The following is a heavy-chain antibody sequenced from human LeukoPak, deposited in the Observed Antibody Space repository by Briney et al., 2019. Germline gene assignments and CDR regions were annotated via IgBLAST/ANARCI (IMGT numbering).Heavy chain of an antibody. CDR1: GFTFSSYA. CDR3: VRGSLASGVVVYYYYYLDV. D-gene: IGHD3-3*01. V-gene: IGHV3-23*01. Sequence: GGSLRLSCAASGFTFSSYAMSWVRQAPGKGLEWVSAISGSGGSTYYADSVKGRFTISRDDAKNSLYLQMNSLRAEDTAVYYCVRGSLASGVVVYYYYYLDVWGKGTTVTVSS. CDR2: ISGSGGST. J-gene: IGHJ6*03.